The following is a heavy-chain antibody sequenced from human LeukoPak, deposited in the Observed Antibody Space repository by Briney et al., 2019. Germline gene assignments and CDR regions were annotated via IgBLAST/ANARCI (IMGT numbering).Heavy chain of an antibody. J-gene: IGHJ4*02. CDR2: INPNSGGT. CDR3: ARDGGSGYDFSLGCSGGSCLYYFDY. V-gene: IGHV1-2*02. CDR1: GYTFTGYY. Sequence: ASVKVSCKASGYTFTGYYMHWVRQAPGQGLEWMGWINPNSGGTNYAQKFQSRVTMTRDTSISTAYMELSRLRSDDTAVYYCARDGGSGYDFSLGCSGGSCLYYFDYWGQGTLVTVSS. D-gene: IGHD2-15*01.